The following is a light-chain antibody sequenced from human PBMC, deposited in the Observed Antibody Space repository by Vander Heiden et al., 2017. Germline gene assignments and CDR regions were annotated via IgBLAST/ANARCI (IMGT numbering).Light chain of an antibody. V-gene: IGKV3-20*01. CDR1: QSVRSSY. CDR3: QQYGSSRT. Sequence: EIVLTQSPVTLSLSPGERATLPCRASQSVRSSYLAWYQQKPGQAPRLLNYGASSRATGIPDRFSGSGSGTDFTLTISRLEPEDFAVYYCQQYGSSRTFGQGTKVEIK. CDR2: GAS. J-gene: IGKJ1*01.